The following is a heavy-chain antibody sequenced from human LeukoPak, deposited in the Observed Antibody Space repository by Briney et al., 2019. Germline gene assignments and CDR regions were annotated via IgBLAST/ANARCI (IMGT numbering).Heavy chain of an antibody. CDR2: IYYSGST. J-gene: IGHJ5*02. Sequence: SETLSLTCTVSGGSISSSSYYWGWLRQPPGKGLEGIGSIYYSGSTYYNPALKSRVTISVDTSKNQFSLKLSSVTAADTAVYYCVVVPAAILNWFDPWGQGTLVTVSS. D-gene: IGHD2-2*01. V-gene: IGHV4-39*07. CDR1: GGSISSSSYY. CDR3: VVVPAAILNWFDP.